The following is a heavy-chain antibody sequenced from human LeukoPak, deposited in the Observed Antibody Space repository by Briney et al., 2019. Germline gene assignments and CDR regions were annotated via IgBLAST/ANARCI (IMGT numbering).Heavy chain of an antibody. J-gene: IGHJ4*02. V-gene: IGHV3-21*01. Sequence: KPGGSLRLSCAASGFTFSSYSMNWVRQAPGKGLEWVSSISSSSSYIYYADSVKGRFTISRDNAKNSLYLQMNSLGAEDTAVYYCARDRAFSTSWDFDYWGQGTLVTVSS. CDR2: ISSSSSYI. CDR3: ARDRAFSTSWDFDY. D-gene: IGHD2-2*01. CDR1: GFTFSSYS.